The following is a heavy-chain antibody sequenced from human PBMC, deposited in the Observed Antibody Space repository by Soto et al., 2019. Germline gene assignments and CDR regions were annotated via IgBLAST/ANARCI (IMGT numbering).Heavy chain of an antibody. J-gene: IGHJ6*02. CDR3: AREGRQQQLEDYYYYGMDV. CDR2: IIPIFGTA. Sequence: GASVKLSCKASGGTFSSDAISWVRQAPGQGLEWMGGIIPIFGTANYAQKFQGRVTITADESTSTAYMELSSLRSEDTAVYYCAREGRQQQLEDYYYYGMDVWGQGTTVTVSS. D-gene: IGHD6-13*01. CDR1: GGTFSSDA. V-gene: IGHV1-69*13.